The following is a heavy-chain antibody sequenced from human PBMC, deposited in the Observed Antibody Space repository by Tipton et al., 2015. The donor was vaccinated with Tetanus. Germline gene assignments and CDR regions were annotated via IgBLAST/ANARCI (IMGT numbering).Heavy chain of an antibody. Sequence: SLRLSCAASGFTFSSYAMTWVRQAPGKGLEWVSSVDGSGVITYYAGSVKGRFTISRDNSKNTLYLQMNSLRAEDTALYYCAKDTGVTPHYGMDVWGQGTTVTVSS. V-gene: IGHV3-23*01. CDR2: VDGSGVIT. CDR1: GFTFSSYA. J-gene: IGHJ6*02. D-gene: IGHD2-21*02. CDR3: AKDTGVTPHYGMDV.